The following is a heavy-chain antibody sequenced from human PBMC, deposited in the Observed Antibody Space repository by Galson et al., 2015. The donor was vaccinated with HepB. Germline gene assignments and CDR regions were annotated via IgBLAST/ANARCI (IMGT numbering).Heavy chain of an antibody. J-gene: IGHJ4*02. CDR1: GFTFSDYY. D-gene: IGHD3-22*01. V-gene: IGHV3-11*01. CDR3: ARYYYDSSGYYYIDY. Sequence: LRLSCAASGFTFSDYYMSWIRQAPGKGLEWVSYISSSGSTIYYADSVKGRFTISRDNAKNSLYLQMNSLRAEDTAVYYCARYYYDSSGYYYIDYWGQGTLVTVSS. CDR2: ISSSGSTI.